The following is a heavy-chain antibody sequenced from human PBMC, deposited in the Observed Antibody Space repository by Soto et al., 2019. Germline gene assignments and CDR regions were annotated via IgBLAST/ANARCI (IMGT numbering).Heavy chain of an antibody. Sequence: PGGSLRLSCAASGLFFSDYYLSWIRQAPGKALECVAYISGTGDTKYYAGSVTGRFTISRDNPKNSLYLQMNSLRPEDAAVYYCAIGGGQIYYKGLDVWGQGTTVTVSS. CDR3: AIGGGQIYYKGLDV. CDR1: GLFFSDYY. D-gene: IGHD3-10*01. J-gene: IGHJ6*02. V-gene: IGHV3-11*01. CDR2: ISGTGDTK.